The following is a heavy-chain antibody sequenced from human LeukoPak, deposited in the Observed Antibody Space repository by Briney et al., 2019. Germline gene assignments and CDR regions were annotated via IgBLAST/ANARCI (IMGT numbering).Heavy chain of an antibody. CDR1: GYTFIDYY. J-gene: IGHJ4*02. D-gene: IGHD7-27*01. Sequence: VASVKVSCKASGYTFIDYYIHWVRQAPGRGLEWMGRINPNSGGTNYAQTFQGRVTMTRDTSIRTAYMELSRLRSDDTAVYYCARDLPSTSNWELDYWGQGTLVTVSS. CDR2: INPNSGGT. V-gene: IGHV1-2*06. CDR3: ARDLPSTSNWELDY.